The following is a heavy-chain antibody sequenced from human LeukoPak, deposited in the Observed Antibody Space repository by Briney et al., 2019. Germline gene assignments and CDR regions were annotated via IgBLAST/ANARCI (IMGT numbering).Heavy chain of an antibody. CDR3: ARDKNFFSNWFDP. CDR2: IYYSGST. J-gene: IGHJ5*02. CDR1: GGSISSYY. Sequence: SETLSLTCTVSGGSISSYYWSWIRQPAGKGLEWIGYIYYSGSTYYNPSLKSRVTISVDTSKNQFSLKLSSVTAADTAVYYCARDKNFFSNWFDPWGQGTLVTVSS. D-gene: IGHD5-24*01. V-gene: IGHV4-59*06.